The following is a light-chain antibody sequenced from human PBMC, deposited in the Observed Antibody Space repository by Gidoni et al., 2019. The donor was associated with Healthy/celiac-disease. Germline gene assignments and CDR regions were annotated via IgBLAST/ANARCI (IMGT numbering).Light chain of an antibody. V-gene: IGLV5-45*03. CDR3: MIWHSSSVV. CDR2: YKSDSDK. J-gene: IGLJ2*01. Sequence: QAVLTQPSSLSASPGASATLTCTLRSGINVGTYRIYWYQQKPGSPPQYRLRYKSDSDKQQGSGVPSRFSGSKDASANAGILLISGLQSEEEADYYCMIWHSSSVVFGGGTKLTVL. CDR1: SGINVGTYR.